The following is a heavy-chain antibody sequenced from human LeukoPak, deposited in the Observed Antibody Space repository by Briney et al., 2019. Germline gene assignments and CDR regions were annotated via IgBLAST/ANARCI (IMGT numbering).Heavy chain of an antibody. D-gene: IGHD2-15*01. V-gene: IGHV4-34*01. CDR3: ARDSYCSGGSCYLI. CDR1: GGSFSGYY. CDR2: INHSGST. J-gene: IGHJ4*02. Sequence: PSETLSLTCAVYGGSFSGYYWSWIRQPPGKGLEWIGEINHSGSTNYNPSLKSRVTISVDTSKNQFSLKLSSVTAADTAVYYCARDSYCSGGSCYLIWGQGTLVTVSS.